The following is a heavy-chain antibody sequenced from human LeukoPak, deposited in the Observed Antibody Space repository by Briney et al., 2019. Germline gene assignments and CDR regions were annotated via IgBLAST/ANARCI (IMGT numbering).Heavy chain of an antibody. V-gene: IGHV2-5*02. J-gene: IGHJ4*02. CDR2: IYWDDDK. D-gene: IGHD2-21*02. Sequence: ESGPTLVKPTQTLTLTCTFSGFSLSTSGVGVGWIRQPPGKALEWLALIYWDDDKRYSPSLKSRLTITKDTSKNQVVLTMTNMDPVDTATYYCARRRHELLAYCGGDCYSSFDYWGQGTLVTVSS. CDR1: GFSLSTSGVG. CDR3: ARRRHELLAYCGGDCYSSFDY.